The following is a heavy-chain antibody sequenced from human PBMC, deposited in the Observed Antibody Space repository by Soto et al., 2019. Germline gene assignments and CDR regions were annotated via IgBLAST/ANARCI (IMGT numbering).Heavy chain of an antibody. CDR2: ISGSGGST. V-gene: IGHV3-23*01. CDR3: AKAHTFRFYYFTGGDY. Sequence: EVQLLESGGGLVQPGGSLRLSCGASGFNFRLYPMAWVHQAPGKGLEWVSSISGSGGSTFYADSVKGRFTISRDNSKNTLYLQMDTLRAGDSAVYYCAKAHTFRFYYFTGGDYWGQGTLVTVSS. D-gene: IGHD3-22*01. J-gene: IGHJ4*02. CDR1: GFNFRLYP.